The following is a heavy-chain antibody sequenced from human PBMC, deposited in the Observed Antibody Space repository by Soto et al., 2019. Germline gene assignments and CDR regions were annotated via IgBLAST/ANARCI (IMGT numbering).Heavy chain of an antibody. CDR1: GFTFSNYA. Sequence: GGSLRLSCAASGFTFSNYAMSWVRQAPGKGLVWVSRINSAGSSTSYADSVKGRFTISRDNAKNTLYLQMNSLRAEDTAVYYCALSHTVTTDYWGQGTLVTVSS. D-gene: IGHD4-17*01. J-gene: IGHJ4*02. CDR3: ALSHTVTTDY. CDR2: INSAGSST. V-gene: IGHV3-74*01.